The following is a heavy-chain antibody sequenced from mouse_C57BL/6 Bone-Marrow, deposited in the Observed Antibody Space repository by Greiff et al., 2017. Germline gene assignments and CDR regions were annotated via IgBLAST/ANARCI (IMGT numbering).Heavy chain of an antibody. CDR1: GFTFSDFY. V-gene: IGHV7-1*01. J-gene: IGHJ3*01. CDR3: ARDAPLGVLFAY. Sequence: EVKLVESGGGLVQSGRSLRLSCATSGFTFSDFYMEWVRQAPGKGLEWIAASRNKANDYTTEYSASVKGRFIVSRDTSPSILYLQMNALRAEDTAIYYCARDAPLGVLFAYWGQGTLVTVSA. D-gene: IGHD4-1*01. CDR2: SRNKANDYTT.